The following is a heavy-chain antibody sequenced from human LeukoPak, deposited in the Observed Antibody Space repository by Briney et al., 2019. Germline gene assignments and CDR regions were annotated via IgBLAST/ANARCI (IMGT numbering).Heavy chain of an antibody. V-gene: IGHV4-39*01. D-gene: IGHD4-17*01. Sequence: SETLSLTCTVSGGSISSSSYYWGWIRQPPGKGLDWIGSIYYSGSTYYNPSLKSRFTISVDTSKNQFSLHLSSVTPEDTAVYYCARAYTSRTVTTLDFWGQGTLVTVSS. CDR2: IYYSGST. CDR3: ARAYTSRTVTTLDF. CDR1: GGSISSSSYY. J-gene: IGHJ4*02.